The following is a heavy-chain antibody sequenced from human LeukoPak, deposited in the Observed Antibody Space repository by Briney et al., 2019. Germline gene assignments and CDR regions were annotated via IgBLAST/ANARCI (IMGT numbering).Heavy chain of an antibody. J-gene: IGHJ3*02. CDR2: IKEDGSET. D-gene: IGHD3-10*01. CDR1: GFTFRSYW. V-gene: IGHV3-7*04. CDR3: ARGNSGAFDI. Sequence: GGSLRLSCTASGFTFRSYWMNWVRQAPGKGLEWVANIKEDGSETKYVDSVKGRFTISRDNAKISVFLQMNSLRADGTAIYYCARGNSGAFDIWGQGTMVTVSS.